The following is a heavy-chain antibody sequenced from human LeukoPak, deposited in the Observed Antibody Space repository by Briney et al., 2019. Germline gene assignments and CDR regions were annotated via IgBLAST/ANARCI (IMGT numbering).Heavy chain of an antibody. J-gene: IGHJ4*02. D-gene: IGHD1-7*01. CDR1: GFTFSSYG. CDR2: ISSSSGYI. V-gene: IGHV3-21*01. Sequence: PGGSLRLSCAASGFTFSSYGMNWVRQAPGKGLEWVSSISSSSGYIYYADSVKGRFTISRDNAKNSLYLHLNSLRAEDTAVYYCARERYNWNYAFDYWGQGTLVTVSS. CDR3: ARERYNWNYAFDY.